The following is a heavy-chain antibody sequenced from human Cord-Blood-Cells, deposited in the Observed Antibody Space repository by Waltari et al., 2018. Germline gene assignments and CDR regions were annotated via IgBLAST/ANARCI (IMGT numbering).Heavy chain of an antibody. CDR2: IYTSGGT. D-gene: IGHD2-2*02. Sequence: QVQLQESGPGLVKPSETLSLTCTVSGGSISSYYWSWIRQPAGTGLEWIGRIYTSGGTNYNPSLKSRVTMSVDTSKNQFSLKLSSVTAADTAVYYCARERVDCSSTSCYTAAGHWFDPWGQGTLVTVSS. CDR1: GGSISSYY. J-gene: IGHJ5*02. CDR3: ARERVDCSSTSCYTAAGHWFDP. V-gene: IGHV4-4*07.